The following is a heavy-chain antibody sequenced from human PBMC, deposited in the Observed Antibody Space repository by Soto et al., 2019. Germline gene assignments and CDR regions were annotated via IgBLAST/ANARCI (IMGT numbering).Heavy chain of an antibody. J-gene: IGHJ5*02. V-gene: IGHV1-69*01. CDR2: IIPIFGTA. CDR3: ATTRDLVVAANNWFDP. Sequence: QVPLVQSGAEVKKPGSSVKVSCKASGGTFSSYAISWVRQAPGQGLEWMGGIIPIFGTANYAQKFQGRVTITADESTSTAYMELSSLRSEDTAVYYCATTRDLVVAANNWFDPWGQGTLVTVSS. D-gene: IGHD2-15*01. CDR1: GGTFSSYA.